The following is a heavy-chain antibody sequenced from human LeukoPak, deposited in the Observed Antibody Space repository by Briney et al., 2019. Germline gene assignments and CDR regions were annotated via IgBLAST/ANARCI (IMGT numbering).Heavy chain of an antibody. Sequence: GRSLRLSCAASGFTFSSYAMHWVRQAPGKGLEWVAVISYDGSNKYYADSVKGRFTIYRDNSKNTLYLQMNSLRAEDTAVYYCARGELWGITMIVVAPDYWGQGTLVTVSS. CDR1: GFTFSSYA. V-gene: IGHV3-30-3*01. D-gene: IGHD3-22*01. J-gene: IGHJ4*02. CDR3: ARGELWGITMIVVAPDY. CDR2: ISYDGSNK.